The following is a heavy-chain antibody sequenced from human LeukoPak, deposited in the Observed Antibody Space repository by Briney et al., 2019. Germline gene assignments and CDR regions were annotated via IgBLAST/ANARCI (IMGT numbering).Heavy chain of an antibody. J-gene: IGHJ3*02. CDR1: GGSVSSDY. D-gene: IGHD2-21*02. CDR3: ARHDYAFDI. V-gene: IGHV4-59*08. Sequence: PSETLSLTCTVSGGSVSSDYWSWIRQPPGKGLEWIGYMHSNGNSAYNPSLSSRVTVSLDTSKNQFSLRLESVTAADTALYYCARHDYAFDIWGRGTMVAVSS. CDR2: MHSNGNS.